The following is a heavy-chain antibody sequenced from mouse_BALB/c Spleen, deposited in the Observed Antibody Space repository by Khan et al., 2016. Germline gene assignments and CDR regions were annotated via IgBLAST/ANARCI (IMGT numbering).Heavy chain of an antibody. J-gene: IGHJ2*01. CDR3: ARTARIEY. V-gene: IGHV3-2*02. CDR2: ISYSGST. Sequence: EVELVESGPGLVKPSQSLSLTCTVTGYSITSGYGWNWIRQFPGNKLEWMGYISYSGSTNYNPSLKSRISITRDTSKNQFFLQLNSVTTEDTATYYCARTARIEYWGQGTTLTVSS. D-gene: IGHD1-2*01. CDR1: GYSITSGYG.